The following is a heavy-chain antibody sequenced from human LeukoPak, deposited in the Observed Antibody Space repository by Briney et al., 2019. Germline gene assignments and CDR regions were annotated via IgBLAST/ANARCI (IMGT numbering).Heavy chain of an antibody. CDR2: ISNSGGTT. CDR1: GFPFSRYA. V-gene: IGHV3-23*01. D-gene: IGHD6-19*01. CDR3: AKRLSSGWNLKGSDY. Sequence: PGGSLRLSCAASGFPFSRYAMTWVRQAPGKGLEWVSSISNSGGTTYYADSEKGRFTISRDNSGDNSKNTEYLEMNRLSAHDSAVYYCAKRLSSGWNLKGSDYWVQGTLVTVSS. J-gene: IGHJ4*02.